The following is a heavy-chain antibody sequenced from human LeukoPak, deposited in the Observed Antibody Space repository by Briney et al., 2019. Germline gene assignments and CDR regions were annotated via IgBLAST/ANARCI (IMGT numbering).Heavy chain of an antibody. Sequence: EASVKVSCKASGGTFSSYAISWVRQAPGQGLEWMGGIIPIFGTANYAQKFQGRVTITADESTSTAYMELSSLRSEDTAVYYCAISTKRGYNYGFDYWGQGTLVTVPS. V-gene: IGHV1-69*13. CDR2: IIPIFGTA. D-gene: IGHD5-18*01. CDR3: AISTKRGYNYGFDY. J-gene: IGHJ4*02. CDR1: GGTFSSYA.